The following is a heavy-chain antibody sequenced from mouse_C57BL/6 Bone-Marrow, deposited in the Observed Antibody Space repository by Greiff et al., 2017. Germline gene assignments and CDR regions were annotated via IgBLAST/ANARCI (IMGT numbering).Heavy chain of an antibody. CDR2: IYPRSGNT. D-gene: IGHD2-10*01. J-gene: IGHJ4*01. Sequence: ESGAELARPGASVKLSCKASGYTFTSYGISWVKQRTGQGLEWIGEIYPRSGNTYYNEKFKGKATLTADKSSSTAYMELRSLTSEDSAVYFCARRPYYGGDYWGQGTSVTVSS. CDR3: ARRPYYGGDY. V-gene: IGHV1-81*01. CDR1: GYTFTSYG.